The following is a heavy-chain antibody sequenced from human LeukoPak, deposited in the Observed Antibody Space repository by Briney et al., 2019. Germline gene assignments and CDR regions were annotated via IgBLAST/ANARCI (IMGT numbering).Heavy chain of an antibody. CDR3: ARMWREYSYYYYYMDV. CDR1: GYSFTSYW. Sequence: GESPEIFWKGSGYSFTSYWIGRVRQIPRKGVEWMGIIYPGDSEIRYRQSFQGQVTISADKSITTAYLQWSSLKASDTAMYYCARMWREYSYYYYYMDVWGKGTTVTVSS. D-gene: IGHD2-21*01. V-gene: IGHV5-51*01. CDR2: IYPGDSEI. J-gene: IGHJ6*03.